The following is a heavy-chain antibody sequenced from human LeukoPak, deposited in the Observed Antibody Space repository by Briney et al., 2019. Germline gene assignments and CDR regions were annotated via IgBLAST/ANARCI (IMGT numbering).Heavy chain of an antibody. CDR3: TRERGSYHGNDY. V-gene: IGHV1-2*06. CDR2: INPNNGGT. Sequence: GASVKVSRKASGYTFTGYYMHWVRQAPGQGLEWMGRINPNNGGTNYAQKFQGRVTMTGDTSISTAYMELSSLRSDDTAVYYCTRERGSYHGNDYWGQGTLVTVSS. CDR1: GYTFTGYY. D-gene: IGHD1-26*01. J-gene: IGHJ4*02.